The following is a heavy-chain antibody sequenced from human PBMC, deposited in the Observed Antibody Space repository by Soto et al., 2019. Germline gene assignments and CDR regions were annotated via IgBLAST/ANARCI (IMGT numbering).Heavy chain of an antibody. J-gene: IGHJ4*02. V-gene: IGHV4-39*01. CDR2: IYYSGST. D-gene: IGHD3-22*01. CDR1: GGSISSSSYY. CDR3: ARRLTYYYDSSGYYFDY. Sequence: SETLSLTCTVSGGSISSSSYYWGWIRQPPGKGLEWIGSIYYSGSTYYNPSLKSRVTISVDTSKNQFSLKLSSVTAADTAVYYCARRLTYYYDSSGYYFDYWGQGTLVIVSS.